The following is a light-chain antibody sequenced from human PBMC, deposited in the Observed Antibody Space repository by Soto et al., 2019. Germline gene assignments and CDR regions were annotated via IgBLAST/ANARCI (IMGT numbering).Light chain of an antibody. CDR1: QTISSF. Sequence: DIQMTQSPSSLSASVGDRVTITCRASQTISSFLNWYQQKPGKAPKLLIYSASTLQSGVPSRFSGSGSETDFALTISSLQPEDSATYFCQQSYSAPPTFGQGTRLHLK. CDR3: QQSYSAPPT. CDR2: SAS. J-gene: IGKJ5*01. V-gene: IGKV1-39*01.